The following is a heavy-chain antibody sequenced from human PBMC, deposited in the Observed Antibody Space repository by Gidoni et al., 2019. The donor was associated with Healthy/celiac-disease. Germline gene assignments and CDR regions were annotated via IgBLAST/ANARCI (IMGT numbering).Heavy chain of an antibody. CDR2: ISGSGGST. CDR1: GFTFSSYA. V-gene: IGHV3-23*01. Sequence: EVQLLESGGGLVQPGGSLRLSCAASGFTFSSYAMSWVRQAPGKGLEWVSAISGSGGSTYYADSVKGRFTISRDNSKNTLYLQMNSLRAEDTAVYYCAKDLERGSGSYGVVDVWGQGTTVTVSS. D-gene: IGHD3-10*01. J-gene: IGHJ6*02. CDR3: AKDLERGSGSYGVVDV.